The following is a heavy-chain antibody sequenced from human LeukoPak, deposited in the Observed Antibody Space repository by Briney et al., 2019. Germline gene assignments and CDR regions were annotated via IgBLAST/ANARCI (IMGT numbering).Heavy chain of an antibody. V-gene: IGHV4-39*01. CDR3: ARHSRLYSGSYHDAFDI. Sequence: SETLSLTCTVSGGSISSSSYYWGWIRQPPGKGLEWIGSIYYSGSTYYNPSLKSRVTISVDTSKNQFSLKLSSVTAADTAVYYCARHSRLYSGSYHDAFDIWAKGQWSPSLQ. CDR1: GGSISSSSYY. CDR2: IYYSGST. D-gene: IGHD1-26*01. J-gene: IGHJ3*02.